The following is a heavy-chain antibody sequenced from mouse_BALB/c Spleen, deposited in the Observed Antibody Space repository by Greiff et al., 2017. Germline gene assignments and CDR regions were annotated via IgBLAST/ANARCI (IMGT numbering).Heavy chain of an antibody. CDR1: GFSLTSYG. Sequence: VHLVESGPGLVAPSQSLSITCTVSGFSLTSYGVHWVRQPPGKGLEWLGVIWAGGSTNYNSALMSRLSISKDNSKSQVFLKMNSLQTDDTAMYYCARGDYGYLDYWGQGTTLTVSS. J-gene: IGHJ2*01. V-gene: IGHV2-9*02. CDR3: ARGDYGYLDY. CDR2: IWAGGST. D-gene: IGHD1-2*01.